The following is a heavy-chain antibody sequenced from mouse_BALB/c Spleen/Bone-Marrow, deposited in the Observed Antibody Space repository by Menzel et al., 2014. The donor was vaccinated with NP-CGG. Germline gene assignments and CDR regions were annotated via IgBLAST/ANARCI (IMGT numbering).Heavy chain of an antibody. CDR1: GFNIKDTY. CDR2: IDPANDNT. D-gene: IGHD2-3*01. Sequence: VQLKQSGAEFVKPGASVKLSCTASGFNIKDTYMHWVKRRPEQGLEWIGRIDPANDNTKYDPKFQGKATITADTSSNTAYLQLSSLTSEDTAVYYCARADGYYAWFAYWGQGTLLTVSA. CDR3: ARADGYYAWFAY. J-gene: IGHJ3*01. V-gene: IGHV14-3*02.